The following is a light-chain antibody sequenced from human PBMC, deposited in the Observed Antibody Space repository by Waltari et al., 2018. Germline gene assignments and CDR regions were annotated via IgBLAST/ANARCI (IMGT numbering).Light chain of an antibody. CDR3: CSYVGGSRVL. V-gene: IGLV2-23*01. Sequence: QSVLTQPASVSGSPGQSITISCTGTRRDIGAYTFVSWFQQLPGQAPRLLISEATKRPSGVSYRFSGSKSGNTASLSISDLQAEDEADYYCCSYVGGSRVLFGGGTKLTV. CDR2: EAT. CDR1: RRDIGAYTF. J-gene: IGLJ2*01.